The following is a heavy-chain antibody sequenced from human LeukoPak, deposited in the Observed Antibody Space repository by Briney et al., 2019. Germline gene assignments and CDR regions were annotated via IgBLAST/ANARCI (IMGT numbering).Heavy chain of an antibody. CDR3: ARVLIWFGQLQNWFDP. J-gene: IGHJ5*02. Sequence: SETLSLTCTVSGGSMTNNTFYWGWIRQPPGKGLERIGSIYHTGPTYYNPSLKSRVTISVDTSKNQFSLKLSSVTAADTAVYYCARVLIWFGQLQNWFDPWGPGTPVTVSS. V-gene: IGHV4-39*07. D-gene: IGHD3-10*01. CDR2: IYHTGPT. CDR1: GGSMTNNTFY.